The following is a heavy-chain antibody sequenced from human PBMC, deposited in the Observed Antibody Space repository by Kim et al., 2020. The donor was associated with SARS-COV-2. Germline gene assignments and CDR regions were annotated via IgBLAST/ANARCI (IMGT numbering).Heavy chain of an antibody. J-gene: IGHJ4*02. Sequence: WYNDYAVSVKSRITINPDTSKNQFSLQLNSVTPEDTAVYYCARGGDSFDYWGQGTLVTVSS. CDR2: WYN. D-gene: IGHD2-21*02. CDR3: ARGGDSFDY. V-gene: IGHV6-1*01.